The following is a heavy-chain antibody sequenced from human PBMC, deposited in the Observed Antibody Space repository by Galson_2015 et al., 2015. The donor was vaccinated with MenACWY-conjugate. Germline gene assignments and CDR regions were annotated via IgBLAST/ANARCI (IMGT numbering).Heavy chain of an antibody. CDR3: ARVHDSDYDILTGYAFDI. D-gene: IGHD3-9*01. CDR1: GFTFSSYS. J-gene: IGHJ3*02. Sequence: SLRLSCAASGFTFSSYSMSWVRQAPGKGLEWVSSISSSSSYIYYADSVKGRFTISRDNAKNSLYLQMNSLRAEDTAVYYCARVHDSDYDILTGYAFDIWGQGTMVTVSS. V-gene: IGHV3-21*01. CDR2: ISSSSSYI.